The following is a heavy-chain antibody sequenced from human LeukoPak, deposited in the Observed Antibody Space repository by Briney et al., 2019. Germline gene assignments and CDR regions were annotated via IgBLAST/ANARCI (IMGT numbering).Heavy chain of an antibody. CDR3: AKDHRAYCGGDCVDFDY. Sequence: PGGSLRLSCAASGFTFSSYGMHWVRQAPGKGLEWVAFTRYDGSNKYYADSVKGRFTISRDNSKNTLYLQMNSLRAEDTAVYYCAKDHRAYCGGDCVDFDYWGQGTLVTVSS. CDR1: GFTFSSYG. CDR2: TRYDGSNK. D-gene: IGHD2-21*02. V-gene: IGHV3-30*02. J-gene: IGHJ4*02.